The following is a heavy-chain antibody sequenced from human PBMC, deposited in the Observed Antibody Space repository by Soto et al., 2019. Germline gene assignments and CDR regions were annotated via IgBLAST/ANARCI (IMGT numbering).Heavy chain of an antibody. CDR1: FSSYS. Sequence: FSSYSMNWDRQAPGKGLEWVSYISSSSSTIYYADSVGGRFTISRDNAKNSLYLQMNSLRAEDTAVYYCARDMITFGGVIDYWGQGTLVTVSS. V-gene: IGHV3-48*01. CDR3: ARDMITFGGVIDY. J-gene: IGHJ4*02. D-gene: IGHD3-16*02. CDR2: ISSSSSTI.